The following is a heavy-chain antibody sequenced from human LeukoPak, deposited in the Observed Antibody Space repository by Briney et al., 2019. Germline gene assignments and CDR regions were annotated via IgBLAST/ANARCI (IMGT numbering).Heavy chain of an antibody. J-gene: IGHJ6*03. V-gene: IGHV4-4*07. D-gene: IGHD2-15*01. Sequence: PSQTLSLTCTVSGGSISSYYWSWIRQPAGKGLEWIGRIYTSGSTNYNPSLKSRVTMSVDTSKNQFSLKLSSVTAADTAVYYCARDLRPVVVVAATVGSRDYYYMDVWGKGTTVTVSS. CDR1: GGSISSYY. CDR3: ARDLRPVVVVAATVGSRDYYYMDV. CDR2: IYTSGST.